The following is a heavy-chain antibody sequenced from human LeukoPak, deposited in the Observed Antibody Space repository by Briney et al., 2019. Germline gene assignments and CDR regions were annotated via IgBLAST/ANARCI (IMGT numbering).Heavy chain of an antibody. V-gene: IGHV4-39*07. Sequence: PSETLSLTCTVSGGSISSSSYYWGWIRQPPGKGLEWIGSIYYSGSTYYNPSLKSRVTISVDTSKNQFSLKLSSVTAADTAVYYCAREVELRYFDWTIRWGQGTLVTVSS. D-gene: IGHD3-9*01. CDR3: AREVELRYFDWTIR. CDR1: GGSISSSSYY. CDR2: IYYSGST. J-gene: IGHJ4*02.